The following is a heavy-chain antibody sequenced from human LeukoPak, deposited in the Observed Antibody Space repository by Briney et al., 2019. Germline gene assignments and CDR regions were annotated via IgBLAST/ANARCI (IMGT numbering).Heavy chain of an antibody. D-gene: IGHD6-19*01. CDR2: ISYDGSNK. Sequence: GGSLRLSCAASGFTFSSYAMHWVRQAPGKGLEWVAVISYDGSNKYYADSVKGRFTISRDNSKNTLYLQMNSLRAEDTAVYYCARGLSNSGWPITPFQHWGQGTLDTVSS. V-gene: IGHV3-30-3*01. J-gene: IGHJ1*01. CDR3: ARGLSNSGWPITPFQH. CDR1: GFTFSSYA.